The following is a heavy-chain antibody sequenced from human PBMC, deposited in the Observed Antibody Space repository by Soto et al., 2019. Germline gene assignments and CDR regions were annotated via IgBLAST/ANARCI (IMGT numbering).Heavy chain of an antibody. Sequence: ASVKVSCKASGYTFTSYGISWVRQAPGQGLEWMGWISAYNGNTNYAQKLQGRVTMTTDTSTSTAYMELRSLRSDDTAVYYCARDTCSGGSCYSAEFDYWGQGTLVTVSS. J-gene: IGHJ4*02. CDR3: ARDTCSGGSCYSAEFDY. V-gene: IGHV1-18*01. D-gene: IGHD2-15*01. CDR1: GYTFTSYG. CDR2: ISAYNGNT.